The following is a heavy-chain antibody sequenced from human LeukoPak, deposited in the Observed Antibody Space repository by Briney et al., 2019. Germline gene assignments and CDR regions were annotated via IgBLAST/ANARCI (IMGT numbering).Heavy chain of an antibody. CDR3: ARVSWRVRIAVAGNDAFDI. Sequence: ASVKVSCKASGYTFTSYDINWVRQATGQGLEWMGWINPNSGGTNYAQKFQGRVTMTRDTSISTAYMELSRLRSDDTAVYYCARVSWRVRIAVAGNDAFDIWGQGTMVTVSS. V-gene: IGHV1-2*02. D-gene: IGHD6-19*01. J-gene: IGHJ3*02. CDR1: GYTFTSYD. CDR2: INPNSGGT.